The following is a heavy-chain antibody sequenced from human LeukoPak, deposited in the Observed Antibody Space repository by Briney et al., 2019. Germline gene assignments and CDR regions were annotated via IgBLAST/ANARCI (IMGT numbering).Heavy chain of an antibody. D-gene: IGHD1/OR15-1a*01. J-gene: IGHJ4*02. CDR3: ARRGEHYYFDY. Sequence: GGSLRLSCAASGFTFSSYSMNWVRQAPGKGLEWVSSISSSSSYIYYADSVKGRFTISRDNAKNSLYLQMNSLRAEDTAVYYCARRGEHYYFDYWGQGTLVTVSS. V-gene: IGHV3-21*01. CDR1: GFTFSSYS. CDR2: ISSSSSYI.